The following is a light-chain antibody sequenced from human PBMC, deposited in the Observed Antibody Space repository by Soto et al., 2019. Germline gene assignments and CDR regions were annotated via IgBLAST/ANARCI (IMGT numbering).Light chain of an antibody. CDR1: SSNIGADYE. J-gene: IGLJ1*01. CDR3: QSYDSTLKGCV. V-gene: IGLV1-40*01. CDR2: GNT. Sequence: QAVVTQPPSVSGAPGQRVTISCTGGSSNIGADYEVHWYQQLPGTAPKLLIYGNTNRASGVPDRFSGSKSGSSASLAITGLQAEDEAEYYCQSYDSTLKGCVFGTGTKLTVL.